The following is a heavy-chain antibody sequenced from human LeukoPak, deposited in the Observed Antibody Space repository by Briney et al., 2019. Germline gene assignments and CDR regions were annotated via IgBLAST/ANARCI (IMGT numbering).Heavy chain of an antibody. V-gene: IGHV3-74*01. Sequence: AGGSLRLSCAASGFIFTNYGMHWVRQAPGKGLVWVSRINGDGSTTTYADSVKGRFTISRDNAKNTLYLQMKSLRDEDTAVYYCASTGATGTTGLFAFDIWGQGTMVTVSS. J-gene: IGHJ3*02. D-gene: IGHD1-1*01. CDR2: INGDGSTT. CDR1: GFIFTNYG. CDR3: ASTGATGTTGLFAFDI.